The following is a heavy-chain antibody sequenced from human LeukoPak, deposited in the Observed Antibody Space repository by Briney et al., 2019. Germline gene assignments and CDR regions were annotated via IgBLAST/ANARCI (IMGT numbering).Heavy chain of an antibody. V-gene: IGHV4-39*01. CDR1: GGSISSSPYY. J-gene: IGHJ6*03. CDR2: IYHSGST. Sequence: PSETLSLTCTVSGGSISSSPYYWGWIRQPPGKGLEWIGSIYHSGSTFYDPSLKSRVTISIDTSRNQFSLRLSSVTAADTAAYYCARAPYYYHYMDVWGKGTTVTVSS. CDR3: ARAPYYYHYMDV.